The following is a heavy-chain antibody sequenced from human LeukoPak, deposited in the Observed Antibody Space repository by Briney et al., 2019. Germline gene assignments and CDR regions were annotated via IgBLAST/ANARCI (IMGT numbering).Heavy chain of an antibody. CDR2: IYYSGST. J-gene: IGHJ4*02. CDR3: ARVASLGYCSGGSCYSNDY. V-gene: IGHV4-59*01. D-gene: IGHD2-15*01. CDR1: GGSISSYY. Sequence: PSETLSLTCTVSGGSISSYYWSWIRQPPGKGLEWIGYIYYSGSTNYNPSLKGRVTISVDTSKNQFSLKLSSVTAADTAVYYCARVASLGYCSGGSCYSNDYWGQGTLVTVSS.